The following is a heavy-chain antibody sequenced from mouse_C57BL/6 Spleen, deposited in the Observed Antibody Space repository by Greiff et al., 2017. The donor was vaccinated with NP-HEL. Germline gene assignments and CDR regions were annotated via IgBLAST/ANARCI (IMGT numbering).Heavy chain of an antibody. D-gene: IGHD1-1*01. CDR2: INPGSGGT. CDR1: GYAFTNYL. CDR3: ARGVDYYAMDY. J-gene: IGHJ4*01. V-gene: IGHV1-54*01. Sequence: VQLQQSGAELVRPGTSVKVSCKASGYAFTNYLIEWVKQRPGQGLEWIGVINPGSGGTNYNEKFKGKATLTVDKSSSTAYMQLSSLTSEDSAVYFCARGVDYYAMDYWGQGTSVTVSS.